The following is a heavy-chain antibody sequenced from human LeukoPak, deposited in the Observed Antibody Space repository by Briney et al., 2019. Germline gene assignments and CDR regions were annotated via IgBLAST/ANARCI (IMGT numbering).Heavy chain of an antibody. J-gene: IGHJ4*02. CDR2: ISGSGGST. Sequence: GGSLRLSCAASGFTFSSYGMSWVRQAPGKGLEWVSAISGSGGSTYYADSVKGRFTISRDNSKNTLYLQMNSLRAEDTAVYYCAKDKVGATSIHYFDYWGQGTLVTVSS. V-gene: IGHV3-23*01. CDR3: AKDKVGATSIHYFDY. D-gene: IGHD1-26*01. CDR1: GFTFSSYG.